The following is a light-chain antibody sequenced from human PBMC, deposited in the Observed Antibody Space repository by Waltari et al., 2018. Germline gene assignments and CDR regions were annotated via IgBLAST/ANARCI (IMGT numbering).Light chain of an antibody. Sequence: SFVLTQPPSVSVAPGKTARLTCGGHDLGGQTVHWFQQKPGQAPAPFISFTTDRPSGIPERFSASLSGNTATLTISRVDAGDEADYYCQLWDDETDQRVFGGGTKLTVL. CDR1: DLGGQT. V-gene: IGLV3-21*04. CDR2: FTT. CDR3: QLWDDETDQRV. J-gene: IGLJ3*02.